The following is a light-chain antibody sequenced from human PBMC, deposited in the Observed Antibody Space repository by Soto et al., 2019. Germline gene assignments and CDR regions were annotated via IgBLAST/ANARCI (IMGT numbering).Light chain of an antibody. CDR3: LSYDTHMSSPPYV. Sequence: QLVLTQPPSVSGAPGQRVTISCTGSSSNIGAGHDVHWYQQLPGTAPKLLIYGDSNRPSGVPDRFSGSKSGASASLAITGLQAEHDSDYPCLSYDTHMSSPPYVFGPGTKVTVL. J-gene: IGLJ1*01. CDR1: SSNIGAGHD. CDR2: GDS. V-gene: IGLV1-40*01.